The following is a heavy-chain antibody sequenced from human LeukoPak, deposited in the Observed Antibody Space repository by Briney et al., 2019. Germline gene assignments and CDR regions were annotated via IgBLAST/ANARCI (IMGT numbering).Heavy chain of an antibody. J-gene: IGHJ5*02. V-gene: IGHV1-3*01. D-gene: IGHD2-2*01. Sequence: ASVKVSCKASGYTFTSYAMHWVRQAPGQRLEWMGWINAGNGNTKYSQKFQGRVTITADESTSTAYMELSSLRSEDTAVYYCARGRVVVPAAMPQNWFDPWGQGTLVTVSS. CDR2: INAGNGNT. CDR3: ARGRVVVPAAMPQNWFDP. CDR1: GYTFTSYA.